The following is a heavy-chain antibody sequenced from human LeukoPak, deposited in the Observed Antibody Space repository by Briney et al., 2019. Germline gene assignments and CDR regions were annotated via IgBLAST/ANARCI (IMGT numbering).Heavy chain of an antibody. CDR3: AKTRAGRDFHYSSGDHYIDC. V-gene: IGHV3-9*03. CDR1: GFTFDDYA. J-gene: IGHJ4*02. CDR2: ISWNSGSI. D-gene: IGHD3-22*01. Sequence: PGGSLRLSCAASGFTFDDYAMHWVRQAPGKGLVWVSGISWNSGSIGYADSVKGRFTIYRDNAKNSLYLQMNSLRAEDMALDESAKTRAGRDFHYSSGDHYIDCLRGATLATVSS.